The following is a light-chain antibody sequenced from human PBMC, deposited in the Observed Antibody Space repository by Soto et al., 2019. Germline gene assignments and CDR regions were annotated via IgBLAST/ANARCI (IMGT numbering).Light chain of an antibody. CDR3: QLRSNWPPSYT. J-gene: IGKJ2*01. CDR1: QSVTTY. Sequence: DTVLTQSPATLSLSPGERATLSCRASQSVTTYLAWYQQKPGQAPRLLIYDASTRATGIPARFSGSGSGTDFTLAIRSVEPEDFAVYYCQLRSNWPPSYTFGQGTKLEIK. V-gene: IGKV3-11*01. CDR2: DAS.